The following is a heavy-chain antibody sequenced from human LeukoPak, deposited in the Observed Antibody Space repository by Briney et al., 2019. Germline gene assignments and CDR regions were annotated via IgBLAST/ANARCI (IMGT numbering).Heavy chain of an antibody. CDR3: AKGRTVWFGELSSFDY. Sequence: GGSLRLSCAASGFTFSSYGMHWVRQAPGKGLEWVAFIRYDGSNKYYADSVKGRFTISRDNSKNTLYLQMNSLRAEDTAVYYCAKGRTVWFGELSSFDYWGQGTLVTVSS. V-gene: IGHV3-30*02. D-gene: IGHD3-10*01. CDR2: IRYDGSNK. CDR1: GFTFSSYG. J-gene: IGHJ4*02.